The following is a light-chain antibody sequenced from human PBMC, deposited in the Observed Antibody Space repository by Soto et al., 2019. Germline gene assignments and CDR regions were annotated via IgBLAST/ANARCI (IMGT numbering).Light chain of an antibody. CDR2: GAS. V-gene: IGKV3-15*01. J-gene: IGKJ5*01. Sequence: DIVLTQSPATLSVSPGERAILSCRASQSVSNYLAWYQQKPGQAPRLLIYGASTRATGIPARFSGSGSGTEFSLTITGLQSEDFAVYYCHQYSERPSHTFGQGTRLEVK. CDR3: HQYSERPSHT. CDR1: QSVSNY.